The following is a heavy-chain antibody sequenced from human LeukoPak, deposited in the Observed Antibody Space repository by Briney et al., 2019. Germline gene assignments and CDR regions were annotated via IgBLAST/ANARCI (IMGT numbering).Heavy chain of an antibody. Sequence: GGSLRLSCAVSGFTFNRSSMTWVRQAPGKGLEWVAKQKEDGSEEYYVDSVKGRFTISRDNAKNSLYLQMNSLRAEDTAVYYCATGGAARGYFQHWGQGTLVTVSS. CDR2: QKEDGSEE. CDR1: GFTFNRSS. CDR3: ATGGAARGYFQH. J-gene: IGHJ1*01. D-gene: IGHD6-6*01. V-gene: IGHV3-7*05.